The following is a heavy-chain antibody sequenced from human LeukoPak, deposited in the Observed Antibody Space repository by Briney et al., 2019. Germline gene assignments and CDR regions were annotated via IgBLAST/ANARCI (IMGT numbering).Heavy chain of an antibody. CDR3: ARATYDAFDI. CDR2: IYYSGST. Sequence: SETLSLTCTVSGGSISSYYWSWIRQPPGKGLEWIGYIYYSGSTNYNPPLKSRVTISVDTSKNQFSLKLSSVTAADTAVYYCARATYDAFDIWGQGTMVTVSS. V-gene: IGHV4-59*01. J-gene: IGHJ3*02. CDR1: GGSISSYY.